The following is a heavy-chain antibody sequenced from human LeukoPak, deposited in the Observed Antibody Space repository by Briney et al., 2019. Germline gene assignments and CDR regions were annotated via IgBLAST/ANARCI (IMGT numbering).Heavy chain of an antibody. J-gene: IGHJ6*02. CDR2: IYYSGST. D-gene: IGHD2-2*02. CDR3: ARNPHCSSTSCYRGAIGRGYYYYGMDV. V-gene: IGHV4-30-4*01. CDR1: GGSISSGDYY. Sequence: PSETLSLTCTVSGGSISSGDYYWSWIRQPPGKGLEWIGYIYYSGSTYYSPSLKSRVTISVDTSKNQFSLKLSSVTAADTAVYYCARNPHCSSTSCYRGAIGRGYYYYGMDVWGQGTTVTVSS.